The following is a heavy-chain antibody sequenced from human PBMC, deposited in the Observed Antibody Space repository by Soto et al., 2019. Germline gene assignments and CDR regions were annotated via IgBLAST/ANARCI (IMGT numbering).Heavy chain of an antibody. Sequence: ASVKVSCKASGYTFTSCDINWVRQATGQGLEWMGWMNPNSGNTGYAQKFQGRVTMTRNTSISTAYMELSSLRSEDTAVYYCARGGQQLVFYGMDVWGQGTTVTVSS. J-gene: IGHJ6*02. V-gene: IGHV1-8*01. CDR2: MNPNSGNT. CDR1: GYTFTSCD. CDR3: ARGGQQLVFYGMDV. D-gene: IGHD6-13*01.